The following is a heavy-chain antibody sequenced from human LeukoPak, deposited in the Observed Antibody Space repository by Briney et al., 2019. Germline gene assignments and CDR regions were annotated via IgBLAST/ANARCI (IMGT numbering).Heavy chain of an antibody. Sequence: GGSLRLSCAASGFTFSSYAMHWVRQAPGKGLEWVAVISYDGSNKYYADSVKGRFTISRDNSKNTLYLQMNSLRAEDTAVYYCAKDREQQLVRGYVDYWGQGTLVTVSS. D-gene: IGHD6-13*01. CDR1: GFTFSSYA. CDR3: AKDREQQLVRGYVDY. J-gene: IGHJ4*02. CDR2: ISYDGSNK. V-gene: IGHV3-30*04.